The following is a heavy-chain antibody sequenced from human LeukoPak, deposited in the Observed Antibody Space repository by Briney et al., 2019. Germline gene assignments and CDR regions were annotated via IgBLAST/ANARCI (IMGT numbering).Heavy chain of an antibody. V-gene: IGHV3-30*02. Sequence: GGSLRLSCAASGFIFNGYNMNWVRQAPGKGLEWVAFIRYDGSNKYYADSVKGRFTISRDNSKNTLYLQMNSLRAEDTAVYYCAKDRDYDSSGSIFDYWGQGTLVTVSS. CDR2: IRYDGSNK. CDR1: GFIFNGYN. CDR3: AKDRDYDSSGSIFDY. D-gene: IGHD3-22*01. J-gene: IGHJ4*02.